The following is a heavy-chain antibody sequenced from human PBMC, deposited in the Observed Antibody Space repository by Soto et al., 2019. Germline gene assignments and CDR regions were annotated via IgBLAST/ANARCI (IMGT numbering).Heavy chain of an antibody. D-gene: IGHD3-10*01. V-gene: IGHV4-31*03. CDR2: IYYSGST. Sequence: QVQLQESGPGLVKPSQTLSLTCTVSGGSISSGGYYWSWIRQHPGKGLEWNGYIYYSGSTYYNPSLKSRVTISVDTSKNQFSLKLSSVTAADTAVYYCARGYYGSGSYFNYWGQGTLVTVSS. CDR1: GGSISSGGYY. J-gene: IGHJ4*02. CDR3: ARGYYGSGSYFNY.